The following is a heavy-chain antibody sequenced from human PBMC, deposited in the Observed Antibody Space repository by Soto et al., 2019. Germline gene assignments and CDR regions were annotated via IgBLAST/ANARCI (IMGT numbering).Heavy chain of an antibody. V-gene: IGHV3-30*03. CDR3: VREEYSGSYADF. CDR1: GSTFSNYD. CDR2: ISFDGSKT. D-gene: IGHD1-26*01. Sequence: QVQLVQSGGGVVQPGRSLSLSCAASGSTFSNYDMDWVRQAPGKGLEWVAIISFDGSKTYYADSVKGRFTVSRDNSKNTLFLQMNSLRPDDTATYYCVREEYSGSYADFWGQGSLVTVSS. J-gene: IGHJ4*02.